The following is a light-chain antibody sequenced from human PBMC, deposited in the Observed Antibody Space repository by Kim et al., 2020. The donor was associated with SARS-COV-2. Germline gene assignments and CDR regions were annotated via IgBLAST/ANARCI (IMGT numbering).Light chain of an antibody. Sequence: SYELTQPLSVSVALGQTASITCGGNNMGRKNVHWYQQKTGQAPVLVIYKDSSRPSGIPERFSGSTSGNKATLTISRAQAGDEADYYCQVWDNRIVVFGGGTQLTVL. V-gene: IGLV3-9*01. CDR2: KDS. CDR3: QVWDNRIVV. J-gene: IGLJ3*02. CDR1: NMGRKN.